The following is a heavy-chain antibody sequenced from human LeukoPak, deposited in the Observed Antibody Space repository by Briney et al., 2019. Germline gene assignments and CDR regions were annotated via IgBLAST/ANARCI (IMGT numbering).Heavy chain of an antibody. CDR2: ISGSGGGT. J-gene: IGHJ4*02. D-gene: IGHD1-26*01. V-gene: IGHV3-23*01. CDR3: AKYVGARLFDY. Sequence: PGGSLRLSCAASGFTFSSYSMSWVRQAPGKGLEWVSGISGSGGGTYYADSVKGRFIISRDDSKNTLYLQMNSLRAEDTAVYYCAKYVGARLFDYWGQGTLVTVSS. CDR1: GFTFSSYS.